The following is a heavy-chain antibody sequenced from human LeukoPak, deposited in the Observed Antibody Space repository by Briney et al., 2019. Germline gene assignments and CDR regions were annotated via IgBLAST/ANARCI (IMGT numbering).Heavy chain of an antibody. Sequence: GSLRLSCAASGFTFSSYAMSWVRQAPGKGLEWIGEINHSGSTNYNPSLKSRVTISVDTSKNQFSLKLSSVTAADTAVYYCARGNLPGVERYNWFDPWGQGTLVTVSS. CDR1: GFTFSSYA. V-gene: IGHV4-34*01. D-gene: IGHD3-3*01. CDR3: ARGNLPGVERYNWFDP. J-gene: IGHJ5*02. CDR2: INHSGST.